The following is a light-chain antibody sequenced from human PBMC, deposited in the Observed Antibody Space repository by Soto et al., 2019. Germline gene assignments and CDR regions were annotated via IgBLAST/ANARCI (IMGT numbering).Light chain of an antibody. CDR1: SSNIGAGYD. V-gene: IGLV1-40*01. J-gene: IGLJ1*01. CDR3: QSYDSSLSAYV. Sequence: QPVLTQPPSVSGAPGQRVTISCTGSSSNIGAGYDVHWYQQLPGTAPKLLIYDNSNRPSGVPDRFSGSKSGTSSSLAITGLQADDEADYYCQSYDSSLSAYVFGTGTKVTVL. CDR2: DNS.